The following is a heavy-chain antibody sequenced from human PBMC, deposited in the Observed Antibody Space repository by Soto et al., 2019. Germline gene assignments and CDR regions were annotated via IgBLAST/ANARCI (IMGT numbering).Heavy chain of an antibody. V-gene: IGHV4-34*01. Sequence: PSETLSLTCAVYGGSFSGYYWSWIRQPPGKGLEWIGEINHSGSTNYNPSLKSRVTISVDTSKNQFSLKLSSVTAADTAVYYCARGGDRCSGGSCYRIFDYWGQGTLVTVSS. CDR2: INHSGST. D-gene: IGHD2-15*01. CDR1: GGSFSGYY. J-gene: IGHJ4*02. CDR3: ARGGDRCSGGSCYRIFDY.